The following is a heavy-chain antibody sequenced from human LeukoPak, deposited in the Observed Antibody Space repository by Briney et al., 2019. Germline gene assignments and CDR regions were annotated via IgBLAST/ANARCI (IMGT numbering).Heavy chain of an antibody. CDR1: GFTFSSYG. D-gene: IGHD3-10*01. Sequence: GRSLRLSCAASGFTFSSYGMHWVRQAPGKGLEWVAVIWYDESNKYYADSVKGRLTISRDNSNNTLYLQMNSLLAEDTATYYCAKEIGVPGWFDPWGQGTLVIVSS. J-gene: IGHJ5*02. CDR3: AKEIGVPGWFDP. CDR2: IWYDESNK. V-gene: IGHV3-33*06.